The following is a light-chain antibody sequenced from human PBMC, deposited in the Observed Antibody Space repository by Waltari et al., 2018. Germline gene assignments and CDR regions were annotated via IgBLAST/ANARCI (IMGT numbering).Light chain of an antibody. Sequence: DIQMTQSPSSLSASVGDRVTITCRASQGIANSLAWYQQKLGQAPKLLLYAASRLESGVPSRYSGSGSGTDYTLTNSSLQPEDFATYYCQQYYNTPWTFGQGTKVEIK. CDR1: QGIANS. J-gene: IGKJ1*01. CDR3: QQYYNTPWT. V-gene: IGKV1-NL1*01. CDR2: AAS.